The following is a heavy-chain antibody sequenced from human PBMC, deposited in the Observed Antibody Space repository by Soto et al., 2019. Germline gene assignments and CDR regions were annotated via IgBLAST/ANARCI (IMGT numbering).Heavy chain of an antibody. CDR2: ITNGSSTI. J-gene: IGHJ4*02. D-gene: IGHD6-19*01. Sequence: PGGSLRLSCAASGFTFSSYGMHRVRQAPGKGLEWVAVITNGSSTIYYADSVKGRFTISRDNAKNSLYLQMNSLRDEDTAVYYCARVFYSVAGTGGLDYWGQGTLVTVSS. V-gene: IGHV3-48*02. CDR3: ARVFYSVAGTGGLDY. CDR1: GFTFSSYG.